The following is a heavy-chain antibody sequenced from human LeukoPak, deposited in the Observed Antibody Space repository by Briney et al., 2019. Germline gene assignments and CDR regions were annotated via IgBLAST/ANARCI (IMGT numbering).Heavy chain of an antibody. V-gene: IGHV3-33*01. Sequence: GGSLRLSCSASGFTFGPYGMHWVRQAPGKGLEWVALIWYHGNDVDYADSVEGRFTISRDNSKNTLYLQMNSVRAEDTAVYFCARDFWNEPSKYFDYWGQGTLVTVSS. J-gene: IGHJ4*02. CDR3: ARDFWNEPSKYFDY. CDR1: GFTFGPYG. CDR2: IWYHGNDV. D-gene: IGHD3-3*01.